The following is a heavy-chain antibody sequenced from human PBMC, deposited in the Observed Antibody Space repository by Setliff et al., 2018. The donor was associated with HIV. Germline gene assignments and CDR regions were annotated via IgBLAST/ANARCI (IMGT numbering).Heavy chain of an antibody. J-gene: IGHJ2*01. CDR1: GGSIISSTYH. CDR3: ASRTAVAGHWNFDL. D-gene: IGHD6-19*01. CDR2: IYYSGNT. Sequence: PSETLSLTCAVSGGSIISSTYHCSWIRQPPGRGLEWIGDIYYSGNTYYNSSLKSRVTISVDTSKNQLSLKLSSVTATDTAVYYCASRTAVAGHWNFDLWGRGTLVTVSS. V-gene: IGHV4-39*01.